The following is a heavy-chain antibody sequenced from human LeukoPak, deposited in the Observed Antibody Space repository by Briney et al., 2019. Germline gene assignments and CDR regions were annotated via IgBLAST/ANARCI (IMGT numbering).Heavy chain of an antibody. J-gene: IGHJ4*02. V-gene: IGHV1-2*02. Sequence: GASVKVSCKGSGYTFTDYYMHWVRQAPGQGLEWMGWINPNSGGTNSAQKFQGRATMTRDTSVSILYMELSSLRSDDTAVYYCARQVGATTGYGYWGQGTLVTVSS. CDR3: ARQVGATTGYGY. CDR2: INPNSGGT. D-gene: IGHD1-26*01. CDR1: GYTFTDYY.